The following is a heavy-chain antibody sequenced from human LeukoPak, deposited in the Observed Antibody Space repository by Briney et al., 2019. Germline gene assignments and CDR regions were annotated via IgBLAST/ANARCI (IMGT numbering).Heavy chain of an antibody. V-gene: IGHV3-30*02. CDR1: GFTFSSYG. Sequence: GGSLRLSCAASGFTFSSYGMYWVRQAPGKGLEWVTFIWYDGSNEYYADSVKGRFTISRDNSKNTVYLQMNSLRAEDAAVYFCAKAPVTSCRGAYCYPFDSWGQGTLVTVSS. CDR3: AKAPVTSCRGAYCYPFDS. CDR2: IWYDGSNE. J-gene: IGHJ4*02. D-gene: IGHD2-21*01.